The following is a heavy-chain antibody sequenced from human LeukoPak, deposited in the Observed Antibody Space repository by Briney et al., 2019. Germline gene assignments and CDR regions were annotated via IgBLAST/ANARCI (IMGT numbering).Heavy chain of an antibody. CDR2: IWYDGSNK. Sequence: PGGSLRLSCATSGFTFNRFGMHWVRQAPGKGLEWVAVIWYDGSNKDYADSVKGRLTISRDNSKNTLYLQMSGLRAEDTAVYYCATSAHIEVGTASPPDYWGQGTLVTVTS. CDR3: ATSAHIEVGTASPPDY. CDR1: GFTFNRFG. J-gene: IGHJ4*02. D-gene: IGHD2-21*02. V-gene: IGHV3-33*01.